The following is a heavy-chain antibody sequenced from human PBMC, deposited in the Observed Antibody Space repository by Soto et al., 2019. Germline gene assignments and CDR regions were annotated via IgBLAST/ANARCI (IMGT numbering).Heavy chain of an antibody. CDR2: MYYSGST. D-gene: IGHD6-13*01. CDR3: ARGYRQAGYSSSWVFDY. Sequence: QVQLRQTGPGLVKPSQTLSLTCTVSGGSINSGGYYWNWIRQHPGKGQEWIGYMYYSGSTYYNPLLRSRVIISAHTSENQFSLTLSSVTAADTAVYFCARGYRQAGYSSSWVFDYWGQGTLVNVSS. CDR1: GGSINSGGYY. J-gene: IGHJ4*02. V-gene: IGHV4-31*03.